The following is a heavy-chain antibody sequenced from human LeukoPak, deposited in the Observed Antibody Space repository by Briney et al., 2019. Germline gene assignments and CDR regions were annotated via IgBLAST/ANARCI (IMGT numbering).Heavy chain of an antibody. J-gene: IGHJ6*02. CDR1: GFTFSSYS. CDR3: ARYCSGGSCSTSYYYYGLDV. D-gene: IGHD2-15*01. Sequence: GGSLRLSCAASGFTFSSYSMNWVRQAPGKGLEWVSSISSSSSYIYYADSVKGRFTISRDNAKNSLYLQMNSLRAGDTAVYYCARYCSGGSCSTSYYYYGLDVWGQGTTVAVSS. V-gene: IGHV3-21*04. CDR2: ISSSSSYI.